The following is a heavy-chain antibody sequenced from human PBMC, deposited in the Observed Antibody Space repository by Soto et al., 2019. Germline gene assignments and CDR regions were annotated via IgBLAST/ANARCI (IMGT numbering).Heavy chain of an antibody. CDR3: ARDLSDFRSGYYTGLDY. CDR1: GFTFSSYA. J-gene: IGHJ4*02. Sequence: QVQLVESGGGVVQPGRSLRLSCAASGFTFSSYAMHWVRQAPGKGLEWVAVISYDGSNKYYADSVKGRFTISRDNSKNTLYLQMNSLRAEDTAVYYCARDLSDFRSGYYTGLDYWGQGTLVTVSS. V-gene: IGHV3-30-3*01. CDR2: ISYDGSNK. D-gene: IGHD3-3*01.